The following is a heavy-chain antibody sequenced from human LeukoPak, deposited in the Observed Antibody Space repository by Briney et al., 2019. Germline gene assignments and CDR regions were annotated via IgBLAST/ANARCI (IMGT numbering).Heavy chain of an antibody. D-gene: IGHD5-24*01. J-gene: IGHJ3*01. V-gene: IGHV3-23*01. Sequence: GGSLRLSCAASGFTFSDSAMSWVRQAPGKGLEWVSLISFSGANTYYADSVKGRFTISRGNSKDTLYLLMNSLRAEDTAIYYCARDIQLSTWGLGTMVTVSS. CDR3: ARDIQLST. CDR2: ISFSGANT. CDR1: GFTFSDSA.